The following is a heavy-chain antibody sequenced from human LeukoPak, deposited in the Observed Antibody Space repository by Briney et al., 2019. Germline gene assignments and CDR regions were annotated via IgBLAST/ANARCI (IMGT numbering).Heavy chain of an antibody. CDR2: ISYDGSNK. Sequence: PGRSLRPSCAASGFTFSSYGMHWVRQAPGKGLEWVAVISYDGSNKYYADSVKGRFTISRDNSKNTLYLQMNSLRAEDTAVYYCAKGGPAETWGQGTLVTVSS. V-gene: IGHV3-30*18. CDR1: GFTFSSYG. CDR3: AKGGPAET. D-gene: IGHD2-2*01. J-gene: IGHJ4*02.